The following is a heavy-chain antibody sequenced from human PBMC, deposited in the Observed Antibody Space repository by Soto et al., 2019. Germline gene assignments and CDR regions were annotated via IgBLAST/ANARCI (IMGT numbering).Heavy chain of an antibody. D-gene: IGHD2-15*01. CDR2: INHSGST. J-gene: IGHJ5*02. Sequence: QVQLQQWGAGLLKPSETLSLTSAVYGGSFSGYYWSWIRQPPGKGLEWIGEINHSGSTNYNSSLKSRVTISVDTSKNQFSLKLSSVTAADTAVYYCARDPGYHWGQGTLVTVSS. CDR1: GGSFSGYY. V-gene: IGHV4-34*01. CDR3: ARDPGYH.